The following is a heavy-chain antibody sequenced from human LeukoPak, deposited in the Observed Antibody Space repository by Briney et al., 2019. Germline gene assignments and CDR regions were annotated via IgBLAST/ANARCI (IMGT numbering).Heavy chain of an antibody. CDR1: GYTFTGYY. V-gene: IGHV1-2*02. Sequence: ASVKVSCKASGYTFTGYYMHWVRQAPGQGLEWMGWINPSSGGTNYAQKFQGRVTMTRDTSISTAYMELSRLRSDDTAVYYCARARKTYYYDSSGYYFWFDPWGQGTLVTVSS. D-gene: IGHD3-22*01. J-gene: IGHJ5*02. CDR2: INPSSGGT. CDR3: ARARKTYYYDSSGYYFWFDP.